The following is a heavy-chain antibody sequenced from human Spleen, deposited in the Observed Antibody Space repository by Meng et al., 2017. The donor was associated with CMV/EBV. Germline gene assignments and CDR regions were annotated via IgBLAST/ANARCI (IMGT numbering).Heavy chain of an antibody. V-gene: IGHV4-59*11. Sequence: MSSPNWGWVRQPPGKGLKWMGYNYRRRNTNYTPTHKGRITISMATSTNQFSLKLSSVGAADTAVYYCAGVRERGNFWSGYGDWYFDLWGRGTLVTVSS. CDR3: AGVRERGNFWSGYGDWYFDL. D-gene: IGHD3-3*01. CDR1: MSSPN. J-gene: IGHJ2*01. CDR2: NYRRRNT.